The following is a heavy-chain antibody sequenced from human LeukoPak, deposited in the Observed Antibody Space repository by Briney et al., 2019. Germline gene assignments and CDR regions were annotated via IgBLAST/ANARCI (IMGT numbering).Heavy chain of an antibody. CDR1: GFTSITYT. J-gene: IGHJ4*02. D-gene: IGHD1-1*01. CDR3: ARELQLERLAFGKEGSAFDY. Sequence: GGSLRLSCAASGFTSITYTMNWVRQAPGKGLEWVSSISGTSSYIYYADSVKGRFTISRDNAKNSLYLQMNRLRADDTAVYYCARELQLERLAFGKEGSAFDYWGQGTLVIVSS. V-gene: IGHV3-21*01. CDR2: ISGTSSYI.